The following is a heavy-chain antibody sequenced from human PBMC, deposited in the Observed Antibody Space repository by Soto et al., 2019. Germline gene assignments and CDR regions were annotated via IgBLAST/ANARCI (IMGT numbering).Heavy chain of an antibody. CDR2: ISWNSGSI. J-gene: IGHJ5*02. Sequence: EVQLVESGGGLVQPGRSLRLSCAASGFTFDDYAMHWVRQAPGKGLEWVSGISWNSGSIGYADSVKGRFTISRDNAKNSLYLQMNSLRAEDTALYYCAKDLSYYYGSGSYISPEGGFDPWGQGTLVTVSS. CDR1: GFTFDDYA. CDR3: AKDLSYYYGSGSYISPEGGFDP. D-gene: IGHD3-10*01. V-gene: IGHV3-9*01.